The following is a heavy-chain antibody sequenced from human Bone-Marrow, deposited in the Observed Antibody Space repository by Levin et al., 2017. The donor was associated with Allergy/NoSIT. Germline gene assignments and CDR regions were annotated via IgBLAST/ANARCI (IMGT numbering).Heavy chain of an antibody. Sequence: PTGGSLRLSCAASGFTFSSYAMHWVRQAPGKGLEWVAVISYDGSNKYYADSVKGRFTISRDNSKNTLYLQMNSLRAEDTAVYYCARDYDFWSGYPRTSAYPDYWGQGTLVTVSS. CDR3: ARDYDFWSGYPRTSAYPDY. V-gene: IGHV3-30-3*01. D-gene: IGHD3-3*01. J-gene: IGHJ4*02. CDR2: ISYDGSNK. CDR1: GFTFSSYA.